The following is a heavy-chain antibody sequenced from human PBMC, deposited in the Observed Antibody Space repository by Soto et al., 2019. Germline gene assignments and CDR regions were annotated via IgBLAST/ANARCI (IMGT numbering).Heavy chain of an antibody. V-gene: IGHV3-11*01. J-gene: IGHJ6*02. CDR3: ARGQEGSGSHWLGYNYYAMDV. CDR1: GFAITDYY. Sequence: GGSLRLSCGASGFAITDYYMSWIRQAPGKGLEWVSHISSVGTTTYYADSVKGRFSISMDNAKNSLYLQMNSLRAEDTAVYYCARGQEGSGSHWLGYNYYAMDVWGQGTTVTVSS. CDR2: ISSVGTTT. D-gene: IGHD3-10*01.